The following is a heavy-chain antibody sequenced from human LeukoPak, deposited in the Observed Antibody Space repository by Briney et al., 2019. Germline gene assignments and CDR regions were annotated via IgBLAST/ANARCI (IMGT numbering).Heavy chain of an antibody. CDR1: GGTFSSYA. D-gene: IGHD3-10*01. V-gene: IGHV1-69*04. CDR3: ARAGSGSNYDH. CDR2: IIPILGIA. Sequence: ASVKVSCKASGGTFSSYAISWVRQAPGQGLEWMGRIIPILGIANYAQKFQGRVTITADKSTSTAYMELSSLRSEDTAVYYCARAGSGSNYDHWGLGTLVTVSS. J-gene: IGHJ5*02.